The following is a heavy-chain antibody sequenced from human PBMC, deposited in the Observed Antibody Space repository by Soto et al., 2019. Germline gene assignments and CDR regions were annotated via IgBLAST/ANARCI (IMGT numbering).Heavy chain of an antibody. V-gene: IGHV3-53*02. Sequence: EVRLVQTGGALIQPVGSLRLSCAVSGFSVRDNYMFWVRQAPGKGLEWVSLIYSGGGTDYADSVQGRFTISRDNSKNTLFLQMNSLRVEDTAVYYCARKTDSAGDGDFWGQGTLVTVSS. J-gene: IGHJ4*02. CDR1: GFSVRDNY. D-gene: IGHD2-21*01. CDR3: ARKTDSAGDGDF. CDR2: IYSGGGT.